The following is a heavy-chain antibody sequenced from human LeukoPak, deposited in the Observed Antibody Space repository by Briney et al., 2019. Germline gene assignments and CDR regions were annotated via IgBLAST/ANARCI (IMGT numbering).Heavy chain of an antibody. J-gene: IGHJ5*02. D-gene: IGHD2-2*01. CDR2: IYYSGST. CDR1: GGSISSYY. Sequence: SETLSLTCTVSGGSISSYYWSWIRQPPGKGLEWIGYIYYSGSTNYNPSLKSRVTVSVDTSKNQFSLKLSSVTAADTAVYYCARDGGSTRAWFHWFDPWGQGTLVTVSS. V-gene: IGHV4-59*01. CDR3: ARDGGSTRAWFHWFDP.